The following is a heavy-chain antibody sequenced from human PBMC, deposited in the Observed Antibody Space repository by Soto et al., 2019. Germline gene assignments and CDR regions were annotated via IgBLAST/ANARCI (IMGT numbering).Heavy chain of an antibody. CDR2: INPSGGST. CDR3: AREPGFCTNGVCPTYYYGMDV. V-gene: IGHV1-46*01. CDR1: GYTFTSYY. Sequence: ASVKVSCKASGYTFTSYYMHWVRQAPGQGLEWMGIINPSGGSTSYAQKFQGRVTMTADTSTSTVYMELSSLRSEDTAVYYCAREPGFCTNGVCPTYYYGMDVWGQGTTVTVSS. J-gene: IGHJ6*02. D-gene: IGHD2-8*01.